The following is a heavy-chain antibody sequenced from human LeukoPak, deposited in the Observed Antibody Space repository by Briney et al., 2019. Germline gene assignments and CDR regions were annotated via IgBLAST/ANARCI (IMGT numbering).Heavy chain of an antibody. Sequence: PSETLSLTCIVSSGSISSYYWSWIRQPPGKGLEWIGYVYYSGTTDYNPSLKSRVTISVDTSNNQFSLRVSSVTAADTAVYYCARSSGAYRSFDYWGQGTLVPVSS. CDR3: ARSSGAYRSFDY. D-gene: IGHD1-26*01. CDR2: VYYSGTT. J-gene: IGHJ4*02. CDR1: SGSISSYY. V-gene: IGHV4-59*01.